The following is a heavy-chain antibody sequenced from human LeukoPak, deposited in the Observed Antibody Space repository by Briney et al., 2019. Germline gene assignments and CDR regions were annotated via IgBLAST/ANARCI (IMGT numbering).Heavy chain of an antibody. V-gene: IGHV3-53*01. D-gene: IGHD3-10*01. Sequence: GGSLRLSCAASGFAVKSSYMSWVRQAPGKGLEWVSVLYAGGESYYADSVLGRFTISRDNSNNTVFLEMNSLTADDTAVYFCARDSAGNQYSSGNFDLWGQGTLVTVSS. CDR1: GFAVKSSY. J-gene: IGHJ4*02. CDR2: LYAGGES. CDR3: ARDSAGNQYSSGNFDL.